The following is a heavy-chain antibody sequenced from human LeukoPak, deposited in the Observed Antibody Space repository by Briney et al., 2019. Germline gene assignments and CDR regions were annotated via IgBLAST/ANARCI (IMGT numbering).Heavy chain of an antibody. CDR1: DCSISSYY. J-gene: IGHJ4*02. V-gene: IGHV4-4*07. CDR3: ARGGRYCSSTSCSPVYFHY. CDR2: IDSSGGS. Sequence: SETLSLTCTVSDCSISSYYWSWIRQPAGKGLEWIGRIDSSGGSSYNPSLKSRLTMSVDTSKNQFSLKLRSVTAADTAVYYCARGGRYCSSTSCSPVYFHYWGQGTLVTVSS. D-gene: IGHD2-2*01.